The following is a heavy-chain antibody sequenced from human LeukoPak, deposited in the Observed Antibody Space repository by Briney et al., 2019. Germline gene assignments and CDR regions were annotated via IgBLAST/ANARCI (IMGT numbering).Heavy chain of an antibody. V-gene: IGHV3-23*01. Sequence: PGGSLRLSCAASGFTFSSYAMSWVRQAPGKGLEGVSAISGSGGSTYYADSVKGRFTISRDNSKNTLYLQMNSLRAEDTAVYYCAKDPFGFWSGYWDYWGQGTLVTVSS. D-gene: IGHD3-3*01. J-gene: IGHJ4*02. CDR1: GFTFSSYA. CDR2: ISGSGGST. CDR3: AKDPFGFWSGYWDY.